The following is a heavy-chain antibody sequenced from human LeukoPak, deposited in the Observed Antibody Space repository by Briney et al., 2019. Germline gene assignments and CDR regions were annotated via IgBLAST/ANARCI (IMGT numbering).Heavy chain of an antibody. CDR2: IYYSGST. D-gene: IGHD2-2*01. J-gene: IGHJ3*01. CDR3: ARTPGGSSIQDAFDL. V-gene: IGHV4-59*01. Sequence: ASETLSLTCTVSGGSISSYYWSWIRQPPGKGLEWIGYIYYSGSTNYNPSLKSRVTISVDTSKNQFSLKLSSVTAADTAVYYCARTPGGSSIQDAFDLWGQGTMVTVSS. CDR1: GGSISSYY.